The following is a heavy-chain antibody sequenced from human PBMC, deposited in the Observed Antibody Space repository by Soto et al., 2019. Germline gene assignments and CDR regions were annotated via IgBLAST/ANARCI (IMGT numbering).Heavy chain of an antibody. Sequence: GGSLRLSCAASGFTFSDHFMDWVRQAPGKGLEWVGRAKTGPFGYATQYAASVNGRFTVSRDDSENSFYLLMNSLKVDDTAVYYCASPKSAGDALWDRYFDFWGRGTLVTVSS. CDR1: GFTFSDHF. CDR2: AKTGPFGYAT. D-gene: IGHD6-13*01. J-gene: IGHJ2*01. CDR3: ASPKSAGDALWDRYFDF. V-gene: IGHV3-72*01.